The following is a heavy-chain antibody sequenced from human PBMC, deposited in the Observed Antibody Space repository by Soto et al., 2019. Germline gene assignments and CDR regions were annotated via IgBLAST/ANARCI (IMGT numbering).Heavy chain of an antibody. CDR3: AKALREWELLPDAFDI. CDR2: ISYDGSNK. J-gene: IGHJ3*02. CDR1: GFTFSSYG. D-gene: IGHD1-26*01. Sequence: QVQLVESGGRVVQPGRSLRLSCAASGFTFSSYGMQWVRQAPGKGLEWVAVISYDGSNKYYADSVKGRFTISRDNSKNTLYLQMNSLRAEDTAVYYCAKALREWELLPDAFDIWSQVTMVTVSS. V-gene: IGHV3-30*18.